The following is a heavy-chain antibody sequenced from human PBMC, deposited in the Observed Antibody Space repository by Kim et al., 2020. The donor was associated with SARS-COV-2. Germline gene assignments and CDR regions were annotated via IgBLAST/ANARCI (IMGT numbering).Heavy chain of an antibody. D-gene: IGHD2-15*01. V-gene: IGHV4-59*13. Sequence: SETLSLTCTVSGGSISSYYWSWIRQPPGKGLEWIGYIYYSGSTNYNPSLKSRVTISVDTSKNQFSLKLSSVTAADTAVYYCARRFSDCSGGSCYSLDAFDIWGQGTMVTVSS. J-gene: IGHJ3*02. CDR1: GGSISSYY. CDR2: IYYSGST. CDR3: ARRFSDCSGGSCYSLDAFDI.